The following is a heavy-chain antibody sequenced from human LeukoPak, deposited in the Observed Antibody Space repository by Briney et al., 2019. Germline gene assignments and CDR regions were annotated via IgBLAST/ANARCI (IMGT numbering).Heavy chain of an antibody. D-gene: IGHD3-3*01. V-gene: IGHV3-23*01. Sequence: GGSLRLSCAASGFTFSSYAMSWVRQAPGKGLEWVSAISGSGGSTYYADSVKGRFTISRDNSKNTLYLQMNSLRAEDTAVYYCAKDLSDYDFWSGYRKGGKFDIWGQGTMVTVSS. J-gene: IGHJ3*02. CDR2: ISGSGGST. CDR3: AKDLSDYDFWSGYRKGGKFDI. CDR1: GFTFSSYA.